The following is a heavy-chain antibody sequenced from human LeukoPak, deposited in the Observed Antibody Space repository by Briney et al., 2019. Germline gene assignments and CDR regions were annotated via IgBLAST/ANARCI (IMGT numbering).Heavy chain of an antibody. V-gene: IGHV4-38-2*02. CDR2: IYHRGST. J-gene: IGHJ3*02. CDR1: GYSISSGHY. CDR3: ARDRSPALAFDI. Sequence: SETLSLTCTVSGYSISSGHYWGWIRQPPGKGLEWIGSIYHRGSTYYNPSLKSRVTISVDTSKNQFFLKVTSVTAADTAMYYCARDRSPALAFDIWGQGTMVTVSS.